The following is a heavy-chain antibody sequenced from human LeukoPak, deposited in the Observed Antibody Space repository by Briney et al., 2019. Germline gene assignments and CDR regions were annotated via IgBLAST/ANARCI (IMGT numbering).Heavy chain of an antibody. CDR3: ARDQRGTSCSFPVGSYFDY. CDR1: GLTFSSNA. V-gene: IGHV3-23*01. CDR2: IIESGEKT. Sequence: PGGSLRPSCAVSGLTFSSNATSWVRQAPGDGLGWVSAIIESGEKTYYTDSVKGRFTISRDTSKNTLYLQMKSLRVEDTALYYCARDQRGTSCSFPVGSYFDYSAEGSLVTAS. J-gene: IGHJ4*02. D-gene: IGHD1-1*01.